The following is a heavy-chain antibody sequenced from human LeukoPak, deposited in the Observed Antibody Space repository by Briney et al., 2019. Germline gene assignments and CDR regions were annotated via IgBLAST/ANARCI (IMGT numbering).Heavy chain of an antibody. Sequence: GASVKVSCKASGYTFTGYYMHWVRQAPGQRLEWMGWINAGNGNTKYSQEFQGRVTITRDTSASTAYMGLSSLRSEDMAVYYCARGSIVVVAATPFVGWFDPWGQGTLVTVSS. V-gene: IGHV1-3*03. CDR3: ARGSIVVVAATPFVGWFDP. D-gene: IGHD2-15*01. J-gene: IGHJ5*02. CDR1: GYTFTGYY. CDR2: INAGNGNT.